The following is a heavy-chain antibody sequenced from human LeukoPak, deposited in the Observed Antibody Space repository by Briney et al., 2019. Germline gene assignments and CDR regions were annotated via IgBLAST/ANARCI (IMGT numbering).Heavy chain of an antibody. CDR1: GFIFSSYG. CDR3: AKEESSGWYGQFSDY. Sequence: GGSLRLSCAASGFIFSSYGMSWVRQAPGKGLEWVSGISGSGSNSYYADSVQGRFTISRDNSKNTLYMQMNSLRAEDTAVYYCAKEESSGWYGQFSDYWGQGTLVTVSS. D-gene: IGHD6-19*01. CDR2: ISGSGSNS. V-gene: IGHV3-23*01. J-gene: IGHJ4*02.